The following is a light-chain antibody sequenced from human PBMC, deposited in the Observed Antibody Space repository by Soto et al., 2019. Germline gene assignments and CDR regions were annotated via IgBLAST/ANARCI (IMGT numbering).Light chain of an antibody. Sequence: QSVLTQPRSVSGSPGQSVTISCTGTSSDVGGYNYASWYQQHPGKAPKLMIYDVSKRPSGVPDRFSGSKSGNTASLTISGLQAEDEADYYCCSYAGSYTHVFGTGTKLTVL. CDR3: CSYAGSYTHV. CDR2: DVS. CDR1: SSDVGGYNY. V-gene: IGLV2-11*01. J-gene: IGLJ1*01.